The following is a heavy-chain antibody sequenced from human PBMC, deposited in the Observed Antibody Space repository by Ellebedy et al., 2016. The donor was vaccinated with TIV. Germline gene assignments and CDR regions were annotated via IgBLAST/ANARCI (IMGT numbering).Heavy chain of an antibody. CDR1: GGSISSYY. V-gene: IGHV4-59*12. J-gene: IGHJ3*02. D-gene: IGHD3-22*01. Sequence: SETLSLTXTVSGGSISSYYWSWIRQPPGKGLEWIGYIYYSGSTNYNPSLKSRVTISVDTSKNQFSLKLSSVTAADTAVYYCAREAYDSSGIDAFDIWGQGTMVTVSS. CDR2: IYYSGST. CDR3: AREAYDSSGIDAFDI.